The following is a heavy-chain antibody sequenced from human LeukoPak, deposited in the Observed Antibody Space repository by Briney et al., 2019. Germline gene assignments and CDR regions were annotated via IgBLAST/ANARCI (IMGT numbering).Heavy chain of an antibody. D-gene: IGHD4/OR15-4a*01. J-gene: IGHJ5*02. CDR2: IYSAGTR. V-gene: IGHV3-53*01. Sequence: GGSLRLSCAASGFTVSGNYMSWVRQAPGKRLEWVSLIYSAGTRYYADSVKGRFTISRDNSKNTLYLQLIRVRAEDTAIYYCARVQVLGTYDWFDPWGQGTLVTVSS. CDR3: ARVQVLGTYDWFDP. CDR1: GFTVSGNY.